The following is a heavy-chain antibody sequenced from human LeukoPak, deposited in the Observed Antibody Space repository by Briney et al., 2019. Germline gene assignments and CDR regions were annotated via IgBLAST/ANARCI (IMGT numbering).Heavy chain of an antibody. CDR1: GFTFSSYA. J-gene: IGHJ6*03. CDR3: AKDRYYGDYYYYYMDV. CDR2: ISGSGGST. Sequence: GGSLRLSCAASGFTFSSYAMSWVRQAPGKGLEWVSAISGSGGSTYYADSVKGRFTISRDNSKNTLYLQMNSLRAEDTAVYYCAKDRYYGDYYYYYMDVWGKGTTVTISS. V-gene: IGHV3-23*01. D-gene: IGHD3-3*01.